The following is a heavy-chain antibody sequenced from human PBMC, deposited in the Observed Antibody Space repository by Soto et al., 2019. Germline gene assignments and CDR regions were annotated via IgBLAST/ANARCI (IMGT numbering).Heavy chain of an antibody. D-gene: IGHD3-10*01. V-gene: IGHV1-24*01. CDR1: GYTLTELS. CDR2: FDPEDGET. CDR3: AKGEPFLWFGEKVYYGMDV. Sequence: ASVKVSCKVSGYTLTELSMHWVRQAPGKGLEWMGGFDPEDGETIYAQKFQGRVTMTEDTSTDTAYMELSSLRSEDTAVYYCAKGEPFLWFGEKVYYGMDVWGRGTTVIVSS. J-gene: IGHJ6*02.